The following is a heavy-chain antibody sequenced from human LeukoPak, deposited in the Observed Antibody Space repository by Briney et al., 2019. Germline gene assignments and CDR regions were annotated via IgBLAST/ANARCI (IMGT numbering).Heavy chain of an antibody. V-gene: IGHV1-69*13. D-gene: IGHD3-22*01. CDR2: IIPIFGTA. Sequence: ASVKVSCKASGGTFSSYAISWVRQAPGQGLEWMGGIIPIFGTANYAQKFQGRVTITADESTSTAYMELSSLRSEDTAVYYCASGSSGYYYVDYYYYMDVWSKGTTVTISS. CDR1: GGTFSSYA. J-gene: IGHJ6*03. CDR3: ASGSSGYYYVDYYYYMDV.